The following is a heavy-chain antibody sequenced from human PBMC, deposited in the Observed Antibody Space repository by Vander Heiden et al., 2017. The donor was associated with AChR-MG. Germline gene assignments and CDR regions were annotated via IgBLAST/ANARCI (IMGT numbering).Heavy chain of an antibody. J-gene: IGHJ3*02. CDR2: MNPNSGNT. CDR3: AREFPYCSGGSCYSGAFDI. V-gene: IGHV1-8*01. D-gene: IGHD2-15*01. CDR1: GYTFTSYD. Sequence: QVQLVQAGAEVKKPGASVKVSCKASGYTFTSYDINWVRQATGQGLEWMGWMNPNSGNTGYAQKCQGRVTMTRNTSISTAYMELSSLRSEDTAVYYCAREFPYCSGGSCYSGAFDIWGQGTMVTVSS.